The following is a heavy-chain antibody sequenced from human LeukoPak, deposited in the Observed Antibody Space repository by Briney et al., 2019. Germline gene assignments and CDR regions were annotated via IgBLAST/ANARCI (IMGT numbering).Heavy chain of an antibody. V-gene: IGHV3-33*08. D-gene: IGHD5-24*01. Sequence: GRSLRLSCAASGFTFSRNGMHWVHQAPGKGLEWVAYIWYDGSDEDYADSVKGRFTISRDNSRNTLYLQMNSLRAEDTAVYYCARVSGWLQLDYWGQGTLVTVSS. CDR1: GFTFSRNG. J-gene: IGHJ4*02. CDR2: IWYDGSDE. CDR3: ARVSGWLQLDY.